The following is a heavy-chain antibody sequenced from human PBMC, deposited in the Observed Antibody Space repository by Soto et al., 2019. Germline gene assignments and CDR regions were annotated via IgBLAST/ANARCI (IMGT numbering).Heavy chain of an antibody. Sequence: GGSLRLSCAASGFTFSSYAMSWVRQAPGKGLEWVSAISGSGGSTYYADSVKGRFTISRDNSKNTLYLQMNSLRAEDTAVYYCAKDPGYCSSTSCLTRVDPWGQGTLVTVSS. CDR1: GFTFSSYA. D-gene: IGHD2-2*01. CDR3: AKDPGYCSSTSCLTRVDP. J-gene: IGHJ5*02. CDR2: ISGSGGST. V-gene: IGHV3-23*01.